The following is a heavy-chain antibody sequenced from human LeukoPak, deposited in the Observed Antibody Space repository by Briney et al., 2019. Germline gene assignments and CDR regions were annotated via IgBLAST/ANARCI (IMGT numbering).Heavy chain of an antibody. CDR2: TSYDGSNK. CDR3: AKDTVNYGDIYFDY. Sequence: GGSLRLSCAASGFTFNIYGMHWVRQAPGKGLEWVAVTSYDGSNKYYADSVKGRFTISRDNSKNTLYLQMNSLRAEDTAVYYCAKDTVNYGDIYFDYWGQGTLVTVSS. V-gene: IGHV3-30*18. D-gene: IGHD4-17*01. CDR1: GFTFNIYG. J-gene: IGHJ4*02.